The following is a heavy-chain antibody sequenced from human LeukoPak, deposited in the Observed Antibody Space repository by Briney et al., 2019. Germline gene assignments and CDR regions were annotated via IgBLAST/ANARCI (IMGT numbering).Heavy chain of an antibody. CDR3: AREKKTEWTTGAFDM. V-gene: IGHV1-2*02. D-gene: IGHD3-3*01. Sequence: GASVKVSCKASGYTFTDYYMHWVRQAPGQGLEWMGLINPTSGDTNSAQKFQGGVTMTRDTSISTAYMELSRLRSDDTAVYYCAREKKTEWTTGAFDMWGQGTMVIVPS. J-gene: IGHJ3*02. CDR2: INPTSGDT. CDR1: GYTFTDYY.